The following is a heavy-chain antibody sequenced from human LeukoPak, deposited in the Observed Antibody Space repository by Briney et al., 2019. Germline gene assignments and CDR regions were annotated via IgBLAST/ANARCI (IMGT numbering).Heavy chain of an antibody. J-gene: IGHJ4*02. D-gene: IGHD3-10*01. CDR3: ARDLSPVVRASPMGY. Sequence: VRSLRLSSAPSPFSFTTYWMHCGPEAPGTGLMRVSQIINDGGRTNYADSVKGRFIISRDNAKNTLYLQMNSLRAEDTAVYFCARDLSPVVRASPMGYWGQGTLVTVSS. CDR1: PFSFTTYW. V-gene: IGHV3-74*01. CDR2: IINDGGRT.